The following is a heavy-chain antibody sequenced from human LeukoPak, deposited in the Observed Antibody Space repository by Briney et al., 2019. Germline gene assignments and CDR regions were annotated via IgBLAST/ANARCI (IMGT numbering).Heavy chain of an antibody. D-gene: IGHD3-22*01. Sequence: ASVKVSCKASGYTFTSYYMHWVRQAPGQGLEWMGIINPSGGSTSYAQKFQGRVTMTRDMSTSTVYMKLSSLRSEDTAVYYCARETHASTGYDAFDIWGQGTMVTVSS. J-gene: IGHJ3*02. CDR2: INPSGGST. CDR3: ARETHASTGYDAFDI. V-gene: IGHV1-46*01. CDR1: GYTFTSYY.